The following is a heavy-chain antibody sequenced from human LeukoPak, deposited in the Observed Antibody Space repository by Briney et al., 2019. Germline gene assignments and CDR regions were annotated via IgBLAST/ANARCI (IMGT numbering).Heavy chain of an antibody. CDR1: GFTVSSNY. V-gene: IGHV3-66*04. J-gene: IGHJ4*02. CDR2: IYSGGST. CDR3: ARLPYYYDSSGYYPPYFDY. D-gene: IGHD3-22*01. Sequence: GGSLRLSCAASGFTVSSNYMSWVRQAPGKGLEWVSVIYSGGSTYYADSVKGRFTISRDNSKNTLYLQMNSLRAEDTAVYYCARLPYYYDSSGYYPPYFDYWGQGTLVTVSS.